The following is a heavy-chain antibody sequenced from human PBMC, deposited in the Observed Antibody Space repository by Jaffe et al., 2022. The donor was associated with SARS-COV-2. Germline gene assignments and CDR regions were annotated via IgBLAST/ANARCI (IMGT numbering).Heavy chain of an antibody. J-gene: IGHJ4*02. CDR1: GFSFSDYV. CDR3: AKGYNFGIDY. D-gene: IGHD5-12*01. Sequence: EVQLVESGGGLVQPGGSLRLSCAASGFSFSDYVMSWVRQAPGKGLEWVSTITSSGGTTYYADSVKGRFTISRDNSKNTLYLQMNSLRAEDTAVYYCAKGYNFGIDYWGQGTLVTVSS. CDR2: ITSSGGTT. V-gene: IGHV3-23*04.